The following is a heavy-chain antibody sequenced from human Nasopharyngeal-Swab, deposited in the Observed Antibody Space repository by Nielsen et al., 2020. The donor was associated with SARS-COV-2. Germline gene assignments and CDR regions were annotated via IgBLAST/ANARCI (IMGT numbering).Heavy chain of an antibody. CDR3: ARADSGSYWGGNYYYYGMDV. D-gene: IGHD1-26*01. V-gene: IGHV3-30*03. J-gene: IGHJ6*02. CDR1: GFTFSSYG. Sequence: GESLKISCAASGFTFSSYGMHWVRQAPGKGLEWVAVISYDGSNKYYADSVKGRFTISRDNAKNSLYLQMNSLRAEDTAVYYCARADSGSYWGGNYYYYGMDVWGQGTTVTVSS. CDR2: ISYDGSNK.